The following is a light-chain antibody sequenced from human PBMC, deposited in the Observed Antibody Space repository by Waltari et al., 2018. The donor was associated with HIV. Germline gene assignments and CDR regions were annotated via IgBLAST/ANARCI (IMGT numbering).Light chain of an antibody. CDR1: AFPKQY. J-gene: IGLJ2*01. CDR3: QAWDSSTVV. V-gene: IGLV3-1*01. CDR2: QDS. Sequence: SYKLTQPPSVSVSPGQTAMITCSGDAFPKQYSYWFQQKPGQAPVLVIYQDSKRPSGIPERFSGSNSGNTATLTISGTQAMDEADYYCQAWDSSTVVFGGGTKLTVL.